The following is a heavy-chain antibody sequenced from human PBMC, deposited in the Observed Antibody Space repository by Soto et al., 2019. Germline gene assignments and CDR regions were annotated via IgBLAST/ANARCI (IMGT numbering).Heavy chain of an antibody. CDR3: ARGPNCDLLTGNYDGMDV. CDR1: GYTFSSYG. V-gene: IGHV1-18*01. Sequence: QVQLVQSGAEVKKPGASVKVSCKASGYTFSSYGISWVRQAPGQGLEWMGWISAYNGNTNYAQKLQGRITMTTDTSTSTAYMELRSLRSDDTAVYYCARGPNCDLLTGNYDGMDVCGQGTTVTVSS. D-gene: IGHD3-9*01. J-gene: IGHJ6*01. CDR2: ISAYNGNT.